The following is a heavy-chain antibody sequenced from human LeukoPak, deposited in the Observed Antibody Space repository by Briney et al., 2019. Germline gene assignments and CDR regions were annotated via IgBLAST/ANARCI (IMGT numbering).Heavy chain of an antibody. CDR2: ITPIFGTA. Sequence: SVKVSCKASGGTFSSHGISWVRQAPGQGLEWMGGITPIFGTANYPQKFQGRVTITADESTSTAYMELSSLRSEDTAVYYCAREVAGYSSGLFDYWGQGTLVTVSS. J-gene: IGHJ4*02. CDR1: GGTFSSHG. D-gene: IGHD6-25*01. V-gene: IGHV1-69*13. CDR3: AREVAGYSSGLFDY.